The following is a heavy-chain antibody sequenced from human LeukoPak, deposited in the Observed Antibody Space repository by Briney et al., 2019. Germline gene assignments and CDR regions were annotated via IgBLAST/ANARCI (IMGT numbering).Heavy chain of an antibody. CDR3: ARTYYYDSSGYYPDAFDI. CDR1: GGPISSSSYY. V-gene: IGHV4-39*01. J-gene: IGHJ3*02. Sequence: SETLSLTCTVSGGPISSSSYYWGWIRQPPGKGLEWIGSIYYSGSTYYNPSLKSRVTISVDTSKNQFSLKLSSVTAADTAVYYCARTYYYDSSGYYPDAFDIWGQGTMVTVSS. D-gene: IGHD3-22*01. CDR2: IYYSGST.